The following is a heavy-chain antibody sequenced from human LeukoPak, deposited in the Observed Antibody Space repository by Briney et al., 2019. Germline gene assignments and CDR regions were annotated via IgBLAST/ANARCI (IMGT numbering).Heavy chain of an antibody. CDR1: GYTFTSYA. CDR3: ARVRMVRGVDDAFDY. D-gene: IGHD3-10*01. V-gene: IGHV1-3*01. J-gene: IGHJ4*02. CDR2: INAGNGNT. Sequence: GASVKVSCKASGYTFTSYAMHWVRQAPGQRLEWMGWINAGNGNTKYSQKFQGRVTITRDTSASTAYMELSSLRSEDTAVYYCARVRMVRGVDDAFDYWGQGTLVTVSS.